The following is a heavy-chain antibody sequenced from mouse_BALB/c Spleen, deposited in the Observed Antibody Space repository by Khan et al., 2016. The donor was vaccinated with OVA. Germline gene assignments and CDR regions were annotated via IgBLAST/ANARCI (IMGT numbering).Heavy chain of an antibody. V-gene: IGHV1S81*02. J-gene: IGHJ2*01. D-gene: IGHD1-1*01. CDR1: GYTFTSYW. Sequence: VQLQQSGAELVKAGASVKMSCKASGYTFTSYWMHWVKQRLGQGLEWFAETNPTNGRTYYNEKFKSKATLTVDKSSSTAYMLLSGPTFEDSAVYYSARIKKIVATYVDYWGQGTTLTVSS. CDR2: TNPTNGRT. CDR3: ARIKKIVATYVDY.